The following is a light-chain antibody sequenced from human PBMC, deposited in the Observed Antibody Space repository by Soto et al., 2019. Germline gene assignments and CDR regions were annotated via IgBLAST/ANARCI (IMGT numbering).Light chain of an antibody. J-gene: IGKJ5*01. CDR3: QQYGSSPNT. Sequence: DILMTQSPASLSSSLGERATISCRASQRVSSSSLAWYHHIPGQAPRLLIYGASSRDTGIPDRFSGSGSGTDFTLTISRLEPEDFAVYYCQQYGSSPNTFGQGTRLEIK. CDR1: QRVSSSS. V-gene: IGKV3-20*01. CDR2: GAS.